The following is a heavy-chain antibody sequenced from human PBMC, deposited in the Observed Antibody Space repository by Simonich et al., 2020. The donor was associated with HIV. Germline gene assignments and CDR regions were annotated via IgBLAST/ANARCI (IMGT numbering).Heavy chain of an antibody. V-gene: IGHV4-34*01. D-gene: IGHD3-10*01. Sequence: QVQLQQWGAGLLKPSETLSLTCAVYGGSFSGHYWSWIRQPPGKGLEWIVEINHDGMTNYNPSLKSRVLIFVATSKNQCSLKLSSVTAADTAVYYCARHVSNYYGSGTYYKRGVWFDPWGQGTLVTVSS. CDR3: ARHVSNYYGSGTYYKRGVWFDP. J-gene: IGHJ5*02. CDR2: INHDGMT. CDR1: GGSFSGHY.